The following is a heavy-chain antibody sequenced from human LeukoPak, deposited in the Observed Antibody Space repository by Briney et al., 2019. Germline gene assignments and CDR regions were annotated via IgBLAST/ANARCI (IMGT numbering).Heavy chain of an antibody. CDR3: VRKAVSLYYYGMDV. CDR2: IYYSGST. V-gene: IGHV4-39*07. CDR1: GGSISSSSYY. J-gene: IGHJ6*02. Sequence: SETLSLTFTVSGGSISSSSYYWGWIRQPPGKGLEWIGSIYYSGSTYYNPSLKSRVTISVDTSKNQFSLKLSSVTAADTAVYYCVRKAVSLYYYGMDVWGQGTTVTVSS. D-gene: IGHD3-22*01.